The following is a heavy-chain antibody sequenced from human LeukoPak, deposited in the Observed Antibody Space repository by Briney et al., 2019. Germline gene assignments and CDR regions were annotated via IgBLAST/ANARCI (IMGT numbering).Heavy chain of an antibody. CDR2: IIPIFGTA. D-gene: IGHD3-10*01. Sequence: SVKVSCKASGGTFSSYAISWVRQAPGQGLEWMGGIIPIFGTANYAQKFQGRVTITADESTSTAYKELSSLRSEDTAVYYCARDKTTDYYGSGSLDYWGQGTLVTVSS. CDR3: ARDKTTDYYGSGSLDY. J-gene: IGHJ4*02. V-gene: IGHV1-69*13. CDR1: GGTFSSYA.